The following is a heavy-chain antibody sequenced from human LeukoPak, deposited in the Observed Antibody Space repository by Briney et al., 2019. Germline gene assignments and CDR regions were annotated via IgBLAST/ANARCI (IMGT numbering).Heavy chain of an antibody. V-gene: IGHV1-46*01. CDR2: INPSGGST. CDR1: GYTFTSYY. Sequence: GASVKDSCKASGYTFTSYYMHWVRQAPGQGLEWMGIINPSGGSTSYAQKFQGRVTMTRDMSTTTVYMELSSLTSEDTAVYSCARRSGSGYYYPSGRWGQGTLVTVSS. CDR3: ARRSGSGYYYPSGR. D-gene: IGHD3-22*01. J-gene: IGHJ4*02.